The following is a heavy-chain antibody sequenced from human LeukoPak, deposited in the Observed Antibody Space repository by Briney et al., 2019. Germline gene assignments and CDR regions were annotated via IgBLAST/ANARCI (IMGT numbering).Heavy chain of an antibody. Sequence: PGGSLRLSCAASGFTFSSYAMSWVRQAPGKGLEWVSAISGSGGSTYYADSVKGRFTISRDNSKNTLYLQMNSLRAEDTAVYYCAKGRYCSGGSCCSEYFDYWGQGTLVTVSS. J-gene: IGHJ4*02. D-gene: IGHD2-15*01. V-gene: IGHV3-23*01. CDR3: AKGRYCSGGSCCSEYFDY. CDR1: GFTFSSYA. CDR2: ISGSGGST.